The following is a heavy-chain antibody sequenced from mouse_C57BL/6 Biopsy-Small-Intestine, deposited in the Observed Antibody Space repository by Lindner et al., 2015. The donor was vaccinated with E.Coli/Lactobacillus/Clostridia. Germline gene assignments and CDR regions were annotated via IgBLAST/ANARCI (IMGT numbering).Heavy chain of an antibody. J-gene: IGHJ2*01. Sequence: VQLQESGAELAKPGASVKLSCKASGYTFTTYWMHWVKQRPGQGLEWIGYINPSSGYTKYNQKFKDKATLTADKSSSTAYMQLSSLTYEDSAVYYCVRGTTTIVEDYFDYWGQGTALTVSS. CDR1: GYTFTTYW. CDR2: INPSSGYT. V-gene: IGHV1-7*01. CDR3: VRGTTTIVEDYFDY. D-gene: IGHD1-1*01.